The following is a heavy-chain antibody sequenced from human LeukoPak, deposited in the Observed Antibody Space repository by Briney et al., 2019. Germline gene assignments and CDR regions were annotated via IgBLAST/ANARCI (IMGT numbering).Heavy chain of an antibody. D-gene: IGHD3-10*01. CDR2: IIPIFGTA. J-gene: IGHJ6*03. CDR1: GGTFSSYA. Sequence: SVKVSCKAPGGTFSSYAISWVRQAPGQGLEWMGGIIPIFGTANYAQKFQGRVTITADESTSTAYMELSSLRSEDTAVYYCARAALLWFGEFSYYYYYMDVWGKGTTVTVSS. V-gene: IGHV1-69*13. CDR3: ARAALLWFGEFSYYYYYMDV.